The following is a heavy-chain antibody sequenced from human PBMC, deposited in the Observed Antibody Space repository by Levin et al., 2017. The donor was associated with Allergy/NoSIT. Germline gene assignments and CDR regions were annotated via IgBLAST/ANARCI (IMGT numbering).Heavy chain of an antibody. CDR3: SRRGGHDMRSRFDY. CDR2: ISPDSGAT. D-gene: IGHD5-12*01. Sequence: GESLKISCQTSGYTFTGYYLHWVRQAPGQGLESMGWISPDSGATVYVQKFEGRVTMTRDTSISTAYMELRSLTSDDTAIYYCSRRGGHDMRSRFDYWGQGTLVTVS. J-gene: IGHJ4*02. V-gene: IGHV1-2*02. CDR1: GYTFTGYY.